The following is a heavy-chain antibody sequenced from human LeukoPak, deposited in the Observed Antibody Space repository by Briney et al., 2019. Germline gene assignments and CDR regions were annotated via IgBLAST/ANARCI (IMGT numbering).Heavy chain of an antibody. CDR2: MNPNSGNT. Sequence: GASVKASCKASGYTFTSYDINWVRQATGQGLEWMGWMNPNSGNTGYAQKFQGRVTMTRNTSISTAYMELSSLRSEDTAVYYCARVDLYDTYYDFWSGYYSPRNWFDPWGQGTLVTVSS. CDR1: GYTFTSYD. J-gene: IGHJ5*02. D-gene: IGHD3-3*01. V-gene: IGHV1-8*01. CDR3: ARVDLYDTYYDFWSGYYSPRNWFDP.